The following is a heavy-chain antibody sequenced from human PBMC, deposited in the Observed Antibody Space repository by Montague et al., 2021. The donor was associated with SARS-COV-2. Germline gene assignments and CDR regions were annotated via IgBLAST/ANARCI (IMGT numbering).Heavy chain of an antibody. CDR1: GFTFSSFS. CDR2: IGSSSSYM. J-gene: IGHJ4*02. CDR3: AREAAPQYCAGGSCYQPEDF. D-gene: IGHD2-15*01. V-gene: IGHV3-21*01. Sequence: SRSLSLAASGFTFSSFSMNWVRQAPGKGLEWVAIIGSSSSYMYYADSVKGRFTISRDNAKNSLYLQMNSLRGDDTAIYYCAREAAPQYCAGGSCYQPEDFWGQGTQVTVSS.